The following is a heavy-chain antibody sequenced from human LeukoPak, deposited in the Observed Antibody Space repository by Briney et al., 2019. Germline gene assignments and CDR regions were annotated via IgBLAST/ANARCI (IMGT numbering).Heavy chain of an antibody. Sequence: NAGESLKISCKGSGYSFTSYWIGWVRQMPGKGLEWMGIIYPGDSDTRYSPSFQGQVTISADKSISTAYLQWSSLKASDTATYYCARQYCSGGSCYSDYWGQGTLVTVSS. CDR1: GYSFTSYW. CDR3: ARQYCSGGSCYSDY. V-gene: IGHV5-51*01. D-gene: IGHD2-15*01. J-gene: IGHJ4*02. CDR2: IYPGDSDT.